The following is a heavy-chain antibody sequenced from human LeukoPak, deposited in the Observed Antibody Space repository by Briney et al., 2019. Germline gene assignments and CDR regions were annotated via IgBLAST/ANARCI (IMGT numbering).Heavy chain of an antibody. CDR2: ISASRGIT. CDR3: ARAPSKYDFWSGYHYYYMDV. Sequence: GGSLRLSCAAAGFNYSSYTKNWVRQAPGMGLEWLSYISASRGITYYADSVKGRFTISRDNAKNSLYLQMNSLRAEDTAVYYCARAPSKYDFWSGYHYYYMDVWGKGTTVTVSS. J-gene: IGHJ6*03. D-gene: IGHD3-3*01. CDR1: GFNYSSYT. V-gene: IGHV3-21*05.